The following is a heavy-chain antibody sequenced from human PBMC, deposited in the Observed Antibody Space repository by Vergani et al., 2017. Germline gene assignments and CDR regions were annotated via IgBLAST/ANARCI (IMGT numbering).Heavy chain of an antibody. D-gene: IGHD3-16*02. CDR1: GISINDSDSY. Sequence: QVQLQESGPGVVKPSQTLSLTCTVSGISINDSDSYWTWNRQSPGKGLGWIGYIYHSGSPFYNPSLKSRFTISIDTSRNRFSLRLPSVTAADTAVYFCARDRDLSTIDYWGQGTLVTVSS. CDR3: ARDRDLSTIDY. V-gene: IGHV4-30-4*08. J-gene: IGHJ4*02. CDR2: IYHSGSP.